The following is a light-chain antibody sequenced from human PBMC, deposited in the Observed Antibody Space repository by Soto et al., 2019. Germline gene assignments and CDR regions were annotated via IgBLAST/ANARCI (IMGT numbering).Light chain of an antibody. J-gene: IGKJ4*01. CDR2: DAS. CDR3: QQRSNWLT. CDR1: QSVSSY. Sequence: EIVLTQSPATLSLSPGERATISCRASQSVSSYLAWYQQTPGQAPRLLIYDASNRATGIPARFSGSGSGTDFTLTISSLEPEDFAVYYCQQRSNWLTFGGGTKVEIK. V-gene: IGKV3-11*01.